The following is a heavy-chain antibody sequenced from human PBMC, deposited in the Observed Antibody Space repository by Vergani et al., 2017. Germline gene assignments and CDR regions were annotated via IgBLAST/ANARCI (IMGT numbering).Heavy chain of an antibody. CDR2: IYYSGST. CDR1: GGSISSSSYY. J-gene: IGHJ6*02. D-gene: IGHD2-21*02. V-gene: IGHV4-39*01. Sequence: QLQLQESGPGLVKPSETLSLTCTVSGGSISSSSYYWGWIRQPPGKGLEWFVSIYYSGSTYYNPSLKSRVTISVDTSKNQFSLKLSSGTAADTAVYYCARQGCGGDCYSVYYYYGMDVWGQGTTVTVSS. CDR3: ARQGCGGDCYSVYYYYGMDV.